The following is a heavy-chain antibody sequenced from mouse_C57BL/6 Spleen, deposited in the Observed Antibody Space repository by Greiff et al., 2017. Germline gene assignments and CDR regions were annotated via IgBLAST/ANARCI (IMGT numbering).Heavy chain of an antibody. V-gene: IGHV2-2*01. J-gene: IGHJ3*01. CDR1: GFSLPSYG. D-gene: IGHD2-5*01. CDR2: VWSGRST. CDR3: ASQSNYEFAD. Sequence: QVQLKESGPGLVQPSQSLSITCTVSGFSLPSYGVHWVRQSPGKGLEWLGVVWSGRSTDYNAAFISRLSISKDNSKSQVFLKMNSLQADDTAIYYCASQSNYEFADWGQGTLVTVAA.